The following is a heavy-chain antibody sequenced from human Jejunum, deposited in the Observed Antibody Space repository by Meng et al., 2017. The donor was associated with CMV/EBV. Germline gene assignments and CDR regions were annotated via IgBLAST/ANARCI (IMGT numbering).Heavy chain of an antibody. Sequence: ECGGGLGQPGWSLRVSCEASGLTFRNYGMSWVRQAPGKGLEWVSGISSSGDNTYYADSVKGRFTISRDNSKNTMYLQMNSLRVEDTAVYYCAKAAGALAGADFDYWGQGTLVTVSS. D-gene: IGHD6-19*01. CDR3: AKAAGALAGADFDY. J-gene: IGHJ4*02. CDR1: GLTFRNYG. CDR2: ISSSGDNT. V-gene: IGHV3-23*01.